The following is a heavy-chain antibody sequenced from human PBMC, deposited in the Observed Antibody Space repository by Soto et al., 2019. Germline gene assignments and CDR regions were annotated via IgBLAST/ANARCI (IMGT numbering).Heavy chain of an antibody. CDR3: AKVLRPYYDFWSGPIRDGMDV. D-gene: IGHD3-3*01. Sequence: LRLSCAASGFTFSSYAMSWVRQAPGKGLEWVSAISGSGGSTYYADSVKGRFAISRDNSKNTLYLQMNSLRAEDTAVYYCAKVLRPYYDFWSGPIRDGMDVWGQGTTVTVSS. CDR1: GFTFSSYA. V-gene: IGHV3-23*01. CDR2: ISGSGGST. J-gene: IGHJ6*02.